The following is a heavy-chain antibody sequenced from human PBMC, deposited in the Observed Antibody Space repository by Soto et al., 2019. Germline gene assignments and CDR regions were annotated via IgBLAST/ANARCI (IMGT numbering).Heavy chain of an antibody. V-gene: IGHV1-18*01. CDR1: GYTFISYG. CDR3: AREGYYSGSGSYSPPRYYGMDV. Sequence: QVQLVQSGAEVKKPGSSVKVSCKASGYTFISYGISWVRQAPGQGLEWMGWISAYNAYTNYAQKLQGRVTMTTDTSTRIAYLEVRSLRAGDTAVYYWAREGYYSGSGSYSPPRYYGMDVWGQGTTGTVSS. D-gene: IGHD3-10*01. J-gene: IGHJ6*02. CDR2: ISAYNAYT.